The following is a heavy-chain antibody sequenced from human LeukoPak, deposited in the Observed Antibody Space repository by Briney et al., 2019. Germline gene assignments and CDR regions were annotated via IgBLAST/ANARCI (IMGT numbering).Heavy chain of an antibody. Sequence: GGSLRLSCAASGFTFSSYAMSWVRQAPGKGLEWVSVISGSGGTTFYTDSVKGRFTISRDNSKNTLYLQMNSLRAEDTAVYYCAKGLGSSGFDYWGQGTLVTVSS. CDR2: ISGSGGTT. J-gene: IGHJ4*02. CDR3: AKGLGSSGFDY. CDR1: GFTFSSYA. D-gene: IGHD3-22*01. V-gene: IGHV3-23*01.